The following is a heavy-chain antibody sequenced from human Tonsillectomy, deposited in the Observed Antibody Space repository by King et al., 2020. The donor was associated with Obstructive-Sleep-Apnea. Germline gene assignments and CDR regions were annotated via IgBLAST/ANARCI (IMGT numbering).Heavy chain of an antibody. V-gene: IGHV2-5*02. J-gene: IGHJ4*02. CDR1: GFSHSTSGVG. CDR2: IYWDDDK. Sequence: ITLKESGPTLVKPTQTLTLTCTFSGFSHSTSGVGVGWIRQPPGKALKWLALIYWDDDKFYSPPLKSRLTITKDTSKNQVVLTMTNMDPVDTGTYYCAHRRNSGSLTGFDYWGQGTLVTVSS. CDR3: AHRRNSGSLTGFDY. D-gene: IGHD6-19*01.